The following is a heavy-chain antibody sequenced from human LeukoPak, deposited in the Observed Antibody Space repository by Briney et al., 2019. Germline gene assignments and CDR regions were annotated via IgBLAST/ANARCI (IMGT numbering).Heavy chain of an antibody. J-gene: IGHJ6*04. Sequence: SETLSLTCAVYGGSFSGYYWSWIRQPPGKGLEWIGEINHSGSTNYNPSLKGRVTISVDTSKNQFSLKLSSVTAADTAVYYCARGGGSGWYHYYYGMDVWGKGTTVTVSS. V-gene: IGHV4-34*01. CDR1: GGSFSGYY. D-gene: IGHD6-19*01. CDR3: ARGGGSGWYHYYYGMDV. CDR2: INHSGST.